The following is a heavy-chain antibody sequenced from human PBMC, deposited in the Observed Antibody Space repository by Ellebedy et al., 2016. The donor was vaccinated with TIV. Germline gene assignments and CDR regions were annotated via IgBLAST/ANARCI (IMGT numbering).Heavy chain of an antibody. Sequence: GGSLRLXXAASGFTFSSYAMSWVRQAPGKGLEWVSAISGSGGSTYYADSVQGRFTISRDNSKNTLYLQMNSLRAEDTAVYYCAKGRRGYCSSTSCYAPAHWGQGTLVTVSS. J-gene: IGHJ4*02. CDR1: GFTFSSYA. V-gene: IGHV3-23*01. CDR3: AKGRRGYCSSTSCYAPAH. D-gene: IGHD2-2*01. CDR2: ISGSGGST.